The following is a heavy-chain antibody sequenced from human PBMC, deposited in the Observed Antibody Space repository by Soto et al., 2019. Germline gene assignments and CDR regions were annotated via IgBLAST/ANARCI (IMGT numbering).Heavy chain of an antibody. V-gene: IGHV5-51*01. CDR1: GYIFTRYW. CDR2: FFPGDSDT. D-gene: IGHD6-13*01. CDR3: AISSIAAAGFDF. J-gene: IGHJ4*02. Sequence: GESLKISCRGSGYIFTRYWIGWVRQMPGKGLDWMGIFFPGDSDTRYGPSFQGQVTISADKSISTAYLQWNSLKASDTAMYYCAISSIAAAGFDFWGLGTMVTVSS.